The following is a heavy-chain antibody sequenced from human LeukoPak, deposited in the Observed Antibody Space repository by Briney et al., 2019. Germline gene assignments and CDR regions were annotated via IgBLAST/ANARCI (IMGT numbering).Heavy chain of an antibody. CDR1: GASMSNYY. V-gene: IGHV4-39*07. Sequence: PSETLALTCNVSGASMSNYYWVWIRQPPGKGLEWIGSIYHSGTTYSGSTYYNPSLKSRVTISLDTSKNQFSLKVGSMTAVDTAVYYCARRVWWLRFILNWFDPWGQGTLVTVSS. D-gene: IGHD5-12*01. J-gene: IGHJ5*02. CDR3: ARRVWWLRFILNWFDP. CDR2: IYHSGTTYSGST.